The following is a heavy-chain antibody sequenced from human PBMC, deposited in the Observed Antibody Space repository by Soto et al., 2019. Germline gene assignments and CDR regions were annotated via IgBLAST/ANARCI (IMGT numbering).Heavy chain of an antibody. D-gene: IGHD3-9*01. CDR1: GYTFTSYG. J-gene: IGHJ5*02. CDR2: ISAYNGNT. V-gene: IGHV1-18*01. Sequence: QVQLVQSGAEVKKPGASVKVSCKASGYTFTSYGISWVRQAPGQGLEWMGWISAYNGNTNYAQKLQGRVTMTTDTXTXXAYMELRSLRSDDTAVYYCARDYDIPEGTNNWFDPWGQGTLVTVSS. CDR3: ARDYDIPEGTNNWFDP.